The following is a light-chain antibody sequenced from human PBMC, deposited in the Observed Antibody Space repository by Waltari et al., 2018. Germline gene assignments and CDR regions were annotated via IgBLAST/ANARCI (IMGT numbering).Light chain of an antibody. CDR2: RAS. J-gene: IGKJ1*01. CDR3: QQHGTLPAT. V-gene: IGKV3-20*01. Sequence: EIVLTQSPGTASLSPGERATLSCRASQSVGSSSLAWYQQKPGQAPRLVIYRASRRATGIPDRCSGSVSGTDFSLTISRLEPEDFAVYYCQQHGTLPATFGQGTKVEIK. CDR1: QSVGSSS.